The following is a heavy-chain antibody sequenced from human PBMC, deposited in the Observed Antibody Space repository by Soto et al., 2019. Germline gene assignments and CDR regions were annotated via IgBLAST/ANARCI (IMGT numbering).Heavy chain of an antibody. J-gene: IGHJ6*02. CDR3: ARDRGIMVREQIWDHYYYGMDV. CDR2: IIPIFGTA. V-gene: IGHV1-69*01. Sequence: QVQLVQSGAEVKKPGSSVKVSCKASGGTFSSYAISWVRQAPGQGLEWMGGIIPIFGTANYAQKFQGRVTITADESTSKAYMELSSVRSEDTAVYYCARDRGIMVREQIWDHYYYGMDVWGQGTTVTVSS. CDR1: GGTFSSYA. D-gene: IGHD3-10*01.